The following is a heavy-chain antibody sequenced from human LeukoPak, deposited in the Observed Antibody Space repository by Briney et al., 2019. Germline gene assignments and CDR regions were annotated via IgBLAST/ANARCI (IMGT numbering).Heavy chain of an antibody. J-gene: IGHJ4*02. D-gene: IGHD3-3*01. Sequence: GGSLRLSCAASGFTFNNYAMSWVRQAPGKGLEWVSAISGSGGTTYYADSVKGRFTFSRDNSKNTLYLQMNSLRAEDTAVYYCAKDYDFWSGSLDYWGQGTLVTVSS. V-gene: IGHV3-23*01. CDR3: AKDYDFWSGSLDY. CDR1: GFTFNNYA. CDR2: ISGSGGTT.